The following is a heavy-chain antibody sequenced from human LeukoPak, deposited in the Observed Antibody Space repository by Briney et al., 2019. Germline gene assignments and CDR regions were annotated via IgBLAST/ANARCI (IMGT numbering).Heavy chain of an antibody. CDR1: GDSIRSHY. D-gene: IGHD5-24*01. Sequence: PSETLSLTCTVSGDSIRSHYCAWIRQSPGKGLEWIGHIYNSATTDYNPSFKSRVNISRDTSKKHFSLQMTSVTALDSAVYYCARGGEGYNDDAFEVWGLGTAVTVSS. CDR2: IYNSATT. CDR3: ARGGEGYNDDAFEV. V-gene: IGHV4-59*11. J-gene: IGHJ3*01.